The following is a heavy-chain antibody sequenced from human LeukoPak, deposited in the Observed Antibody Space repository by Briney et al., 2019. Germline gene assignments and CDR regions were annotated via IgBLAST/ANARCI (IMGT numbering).Heavy chain of an antibody. CDR2: ISGSGANT. J-gene: IGHJ4*02. CDR1: GFSFSTYA. Sequence: GGSLRLSCAASGFSFSTYAMSWVRQAPGKGLEWVSVISGSGANTYYVDSVKGRFTISRDRSKNTLSLQMNRLRAEDTAVYYCAKRGTANYYDSSGYFWAGDYWGQGTLVTVSS. CDR3: AKRGTANYYDSSGYFWAGDY. V-gene: IGHV3-23*01. D-gene: IGHD3-22*01.